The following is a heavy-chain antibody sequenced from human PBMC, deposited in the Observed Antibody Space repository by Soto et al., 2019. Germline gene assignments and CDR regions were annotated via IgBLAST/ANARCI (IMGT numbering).Heavy chain of an antibody. CDR3: ARGNVVAIDY. Sequence: SSETLSLTCTVSGDSITSNGCYWGWIRQPPGKGLEWIGYIYHSGSTYYNPSLKSRVTISVDRSKNQFSLKLSSVTAADTAVYYCARGNVVAIDYWGQGTLVTVSS. CDR2: IYHSGST. V-gene: IGHV4-30-2*01. D-gene: IGHD2-21*01. J-gene: IGHJ4*02. CDR1: GDSITSNGCY.